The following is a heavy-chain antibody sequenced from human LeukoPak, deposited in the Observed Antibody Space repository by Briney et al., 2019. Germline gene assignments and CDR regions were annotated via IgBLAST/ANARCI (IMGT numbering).Heavy chain of an antibody. CDR1: GFTFSNHN. V-gene: IGHV3-48*04. CDR2: ISDSSITM. Sequence: GGSLRLSCAASGFTFSNHNMVWVRQPPGKGLEWISYISDSSITMYYADSVKGRFTTSRDNAKNSLFLQMNSLRGEDTAVYYCARDGGFCSGGFCYRLFDPWGQGTLVTVSS. J-gene: IGHJ5*02. D-gene: IGHD2-15*01. CDR3: ARDGGFCSGGFCYRLFDP.